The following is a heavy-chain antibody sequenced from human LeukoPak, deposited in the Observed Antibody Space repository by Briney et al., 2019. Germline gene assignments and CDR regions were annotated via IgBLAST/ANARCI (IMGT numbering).Heavy chain of an antibody. D-gene: IGHD3-10*01. Sequence: SVKVSCKASGGTFSSYAISWVRQAPGQGLEWMGGIIPIFGTANYAQKFQGRVTITTDESTSTAYMELSSLRSEDTAVYYCATDKRITMVRGDSDAFDIWGQGTMVTVSS. CDR2: IIPIFGTA. V-gene: IGHV1-69*05. J-gene: IGHJ3*02. CDR1: GGTFSSYA. CDR3: ATDKRITMVRGDSDAFDI.